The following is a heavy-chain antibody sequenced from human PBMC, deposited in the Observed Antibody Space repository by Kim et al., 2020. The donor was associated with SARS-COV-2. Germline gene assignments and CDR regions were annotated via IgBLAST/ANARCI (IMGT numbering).Heavy chain of an antibody. CDR2: IFYSGST. J-gene: IGHJ4*02. CDR3: ARRGYDEEGFDY. V-gene: IGHV4-59*08. CDR1: GGSTSNYY. Sequence: SETLSLTCTVSGGSTSNYYWSWIRQPPGKGLEWIGYIFYSGSTHYNPSLESRVTISVDTSKNQFSLKLSSVTAADTAVYYCARRGYDEEGFDYWGQGTLV. D-gene: IGHD5-12*01.